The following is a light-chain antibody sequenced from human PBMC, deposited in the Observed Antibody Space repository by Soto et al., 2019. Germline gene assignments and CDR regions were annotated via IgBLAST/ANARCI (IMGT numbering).Light chain of an antibody. Sequence: QLVLTQPPSVSGAPGQRVTISCTGSSSNIGAGYDVHWYQQLPGTVPKLLIYGNSNRPSGVPDRFSGSQSGTSASLAITGLQVEDEADYYCQSYDSSLSSYVFGTGTKVTVL. CDR2: GNS. CDR3: QSYDSSLSSYV. J-gene: IGLJ1*01. V-gene: IGLV1-40*01. CDR1: SSNIGAGYD.